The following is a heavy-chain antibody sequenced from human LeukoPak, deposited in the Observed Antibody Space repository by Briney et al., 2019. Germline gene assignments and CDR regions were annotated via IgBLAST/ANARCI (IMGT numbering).Heavy chain of an antibody. D-gene: IGHD6-19*01. CDR3: TTGSGYSTDWYDF. J-gene: IGHJ4*02. V-gene: IGHV3-53*01. CDR2: IYVGGPT. Sequence: GGSLRLSCAVSGFTVSNNYMSWVRQAPGKGLEWVSVIYVGGPTDYADSVKGRFSISRDNSKDTLHLQMNSLTTEDTAVYYCTTGSGYSTDWYDFWGQGTLVTVSS. CDR1: GFTVSNNY.